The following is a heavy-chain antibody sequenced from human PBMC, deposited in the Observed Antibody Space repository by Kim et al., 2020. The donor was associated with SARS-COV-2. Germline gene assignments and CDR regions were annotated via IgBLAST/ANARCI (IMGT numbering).Heavy chain of an antibody. Sequence: FTISRANSKNTLYLQMNSLRAEDTAVYYCARDLTNGYYYGSGSYSAFDYWGQGTLVTVSS. CDR3: ARDLTNGYYYGSGSYSAFDY. J-gene: IGHJ4*02. V-gene: IGHV3-30*07. D-gene: IGHD3-10*01.